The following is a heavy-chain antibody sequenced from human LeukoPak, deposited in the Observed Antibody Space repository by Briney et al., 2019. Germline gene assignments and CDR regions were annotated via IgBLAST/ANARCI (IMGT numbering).Heavy chain of an antibody. J-gene: IGHJ4*02. CDR3: ARGGMEQWLAFVY. D-gene: IGHD6-19*01. CDR1: GFTFSTSW. CDR2: INTDGSST. Sequence: QPGGSLRLSCAASGFTFSTSWMHWVRQAPGKGLVWVSRINTDGSSTSHADSVKGRFTISRDNAKNTLYLQMNSLRAEDTAVYYCARGGMEQWLAFVYWGQGTLVTVSS. V-gene: IGHV3-74*01.